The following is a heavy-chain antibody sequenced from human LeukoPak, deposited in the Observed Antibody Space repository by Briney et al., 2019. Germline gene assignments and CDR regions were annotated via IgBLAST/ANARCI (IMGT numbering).Heavy chain of an antibody. CDR1: GFTFSNAW. V-gene: IGHV3-15*01. D-gene: IGHD3-22*01. Sequence: GGSLRLSCAASGFTFSNAWMSWVRQAPGKGLEWVGRIKSKTDGGTTDYAAPVKGRFTTSRDDSKNTLYLQMNSLRTEDTAVYYCTTGLEAHYYDSSGYYYSGSVVDYWGQGTLVTVSS. CDR2: IKSKTDGGTT. J-gene: IGHJ4*02. CDR3: TTGLEAHYYDSSGYYYSGSVVDY.